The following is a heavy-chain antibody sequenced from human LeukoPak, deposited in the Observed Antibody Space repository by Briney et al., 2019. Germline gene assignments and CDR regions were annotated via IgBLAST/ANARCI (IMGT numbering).Heavy chain of an antibody. D-gene: IGHD2-21*02. CDR3: AKLTLVTGGFFDY. Sequence: GGSLRLSCAASGYTFSSYAMSWVHQAPGKGLEWVSAITGSGSGTYYADSVKGRFTIFRDNSKNTLYLQMNSLRAEDTAVYYCAKLTLVTGGFFDYWGQGTLVTVSS. J-gene: IGHJ4*02. V-gene: IGHV3-23*01. CDR2: ITGSGSGT. CDR1: GYTFSSYA.